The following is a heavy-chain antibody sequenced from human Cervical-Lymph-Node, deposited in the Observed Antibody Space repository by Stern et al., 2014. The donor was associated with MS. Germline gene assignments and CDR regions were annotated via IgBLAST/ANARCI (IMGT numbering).Heavy chain of an antibody. CDR3: AKGRAPGGYGGSLHV. CDR2: TSWNSVFI. Sequence: EVQLVESGAGLVQPGRSLRLSCAASGFTFDDYAMHWVRQAPGQGLEWVAGTSWNSVFICYAACVKGRFTYSRDNAKHSLYLQMNSLRTEDTAWYYCAKGRAPGGYGGSLHVWGQGTLVTASS. CDR1: GFTFDDYA. V-gene: IGHV3-9*01. D-gene: IGHD4-23*01. J-gene: IGHJ4*02.